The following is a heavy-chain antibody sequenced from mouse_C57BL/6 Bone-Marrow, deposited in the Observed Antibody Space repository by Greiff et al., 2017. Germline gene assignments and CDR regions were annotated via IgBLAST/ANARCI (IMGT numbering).Heavy chain of an antibody. CDR2: INSDGGST. D-gene: IGHD2-3*01. V-gene: IGHV5-2*01. Sequence: EVKLQESGGGLVQPGESLKLSCESNEYEFPSPDMSWVRKTPEKRLELVAAINSDGGSTYYPDTMERRFIISRDNTKKTLYLQMSSLRSEDTALYYCARQGWLPGVFDYWGQGTTLTVSS. CDR3: ARQGWLPGVFDY. CDR1: EYEFPSPD. J-gene: IGHJ2*01.